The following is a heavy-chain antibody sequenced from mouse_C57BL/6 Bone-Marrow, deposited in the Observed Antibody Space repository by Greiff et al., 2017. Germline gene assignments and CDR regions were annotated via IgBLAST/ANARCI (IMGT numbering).Heavy chain of an antibody. CDR2: INPSSGYT. J-gene: IGHJ4*01. Sequence: QVQLQQSGAELARPGASVKMSCKASGYTFTSYTMHWVKQRPGQGLEWIGYINPSSGYTKYNQKFKDKATLTADKSSSTAYMQLSSLTSEDSAVYYGAREGDNSYTMDYWGEGTSLTVSS. CDR3: AREGDNSYTMDY. V-gene: IGHV1-4*01. D-gene: IGHD1-3*01. CDR1: GYTFTSYT.